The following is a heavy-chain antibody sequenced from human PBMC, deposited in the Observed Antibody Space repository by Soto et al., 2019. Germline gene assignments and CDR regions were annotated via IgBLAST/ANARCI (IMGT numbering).Heavy chain of an antibody. D-gene: IGHD6-25*01. Sequence: ASVKVSCKASGGTFSSYAISWVRQAPGQGLEWMGGIIPIFGTANYAQKFQGRVTITADESTSTAYMELSSLRSEDTAVYYCARGAAEYMLNTYNWFDPWGQGTLVTVSS. CDR1: GGTFSSYA. CDR3: ARGAAEYMLNTYNWFDP. CDR2: IIPIFGTA. V-gene: IGHV1-69*13. J-gene: IGHJ5*02.